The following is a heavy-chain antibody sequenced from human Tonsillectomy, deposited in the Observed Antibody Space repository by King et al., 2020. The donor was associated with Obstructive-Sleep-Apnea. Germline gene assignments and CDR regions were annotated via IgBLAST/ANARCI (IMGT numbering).Heavy chain of an antibody. CDR1: GFTFSSYA. CDR3: AKWLYYDSSGYHYLDY. Sequence: VQLVESGGGLVQPGGSLRLSCAASGFTFSSYAMSWVRQAPGKGLEWDSAISKSGGSTNYEDSVKGRFTISIDNSKNTLYLQMNSLRAEDTAVYYCAKWLYYDSSGYHYLDYWGKGTLVTVSS. CDR2: ISKSGGST. V-gene: IGHV3-23*04. D-gene: IGHD3-22*01. J-gene: IGHJ4*02.